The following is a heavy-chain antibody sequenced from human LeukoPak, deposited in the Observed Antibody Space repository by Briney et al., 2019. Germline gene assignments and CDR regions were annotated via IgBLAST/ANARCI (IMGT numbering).Heavy chain of an antibody. D-gene: IGHD1-26*01. V-gene: IGHV1-69*05. J-gene: IGHJ4*02. Sequence: SVKVSCKASGGTFSSYPISWVRQAPGQGLEWMGGIIPIFGTANYAQKFQGRVTINTDESTSTAYMELSSLRSEDTALYYCAREEWESRVFEYWGQGTLVTVSS. CDR3: AREEWESRVFEY. CDR2: IIPIFGTA. CDR1: GGTFSSYP.